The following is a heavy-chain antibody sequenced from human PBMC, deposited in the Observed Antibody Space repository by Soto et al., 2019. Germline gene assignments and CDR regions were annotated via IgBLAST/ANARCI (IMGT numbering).Heavy chain of an antibody. V-gene: IGHV1-69*13. CDR2: IIPIFGTA. CDR3: AISYDRSGYYGYYYGMGV. D-gene: IGHD3-22*01. CDR1: GGTFSSYA. Sequence: SVKVSCKASGGTFSSYAISWVRQAPGQGLEWMGGIIPIFGTANYAQKFQGRVTITADESTSTAYMELSSLRSEDTAVSYCAISYDRSGYYGYYYGMGVWGQGNTVTVSS. J-gene: IGHJ6*02.